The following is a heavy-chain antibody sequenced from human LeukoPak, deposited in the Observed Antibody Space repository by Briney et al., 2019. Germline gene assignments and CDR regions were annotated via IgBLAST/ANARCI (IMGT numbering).Heavy chain of an antibody. CDR2: IIPILGIA. CDR1: GGTFSSYA. D-gene: IGHD1-26*01. V-gene: IGHV1-69*04. CDR3: ARDLVEMGAAFDY. Sequence: ASVKVSCKASGGTFSSYAISWLRQAPGQGLEWMGRIIPILGIANYAQKFQGRVTITADKSTSTASMELSSLRSEDTAVYYCARDLVEMGAAFDYWGQGTLVTVSS. J-gene: IGHJ4*02.